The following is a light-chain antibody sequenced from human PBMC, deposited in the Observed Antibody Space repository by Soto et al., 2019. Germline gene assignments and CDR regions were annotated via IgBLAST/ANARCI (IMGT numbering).Light chain of an antibody. Sequence: QSVLTQPASVSGSPGQSITIPCTGTSSYVGGYNYVSWYQQHPGKAPKLMIHDVTNRPSGVSNRFSGSKSGNTASLTISGLQAEDEADYYCSSYRSSSSQVFGTGTKVTVL. CDR1: SSYVGGYNY. V-gene: IGLV2-14*01. J-gene: IGLJ1*01. CDR3: SSYRSSSSQV. CDR2: DVT.